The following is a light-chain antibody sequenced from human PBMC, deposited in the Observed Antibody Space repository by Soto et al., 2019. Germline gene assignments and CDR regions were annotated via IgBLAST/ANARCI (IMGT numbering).Light chain of an antibody. CDR2: QAS. V-gene: IGKV1-5*03. CDR3: QQYNSHSET. Sequence: DIQVTQSPSTLSASVGDRVTITCRASQSIRNWLAWYQQKPGKAPKLLIHQASTLQSGVPSRFSGSGSGTEFTLNISSLQPDDFATYYCQQYNSHSETFGQGTKVDI. J-gene: IGKJ1*01. CDR1: QSIRNW.